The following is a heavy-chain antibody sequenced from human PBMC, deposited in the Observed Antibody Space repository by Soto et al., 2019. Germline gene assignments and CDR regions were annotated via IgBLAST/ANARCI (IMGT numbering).Heavy chain of an antibody. CDR1: GGSISSYY. J-gene: IGHJ5*02. Sequence: SETLSLTCTVSGGSISSYYWSWIRQPPGKGLEWIGYIYYSGSTNYNPSLKSRVTISVDTSKNQFSLKLSSVTAADTAVYYCARAPAAWYSSSWYVPNWFDPWGQGTLVTVSS. CDR3: ARAPAAWYSSSWYVPNWFDP. CDR2: IYYSGST. D-gene: IGHD6-13*01. V-gene: IGHV4-59*01.